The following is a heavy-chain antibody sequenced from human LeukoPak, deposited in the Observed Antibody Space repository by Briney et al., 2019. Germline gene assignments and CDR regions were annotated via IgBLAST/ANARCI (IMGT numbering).Heavy chain of an antibody. V-gene: IGHV1-2*02. CDR1: GYTFTGYY. D-gene: IGHD3-10*01. CDR2: INPNSGGT. J-gene: IGHJ3*02. CDR3: ARVDGKGETYYYGSGSHGDAFDI. Sequence: ASVKVSCKASGYTFTGYYMHWVRQAPGQGLEWMGWINPNSGGTNYAQKFQGRVTMTRDTSISTAYMELSRLRSDDTAVYYCARVDGKGETYYYGSGSHGDAFDIWGQGTMVTVSS.